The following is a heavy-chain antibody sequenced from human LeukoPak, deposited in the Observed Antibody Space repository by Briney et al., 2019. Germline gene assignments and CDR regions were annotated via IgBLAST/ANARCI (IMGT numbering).Heavy chain of an antibody. D-gene: IGHD1-26*01. J-gene: IGHJ4*02. CDR1: GGSISPYY. V-gene: IGHV3-23*01. Sequence: ETLSLTCTVSGGSISPYYWSWIRQTPGKGLEWVSAIGGSGGNTYYADSVKGRFTISRDNSKNTLYLQMNSLRAEDTAVYYCAVPQWELLNWGQGTLVTVSS. CDR3: AVPQWELLN. CDR2: IGGSGGNT.